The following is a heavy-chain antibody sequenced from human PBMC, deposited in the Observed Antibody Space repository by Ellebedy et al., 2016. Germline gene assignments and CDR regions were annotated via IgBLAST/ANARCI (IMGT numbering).Heavy chain of an antibody. J-gene: IGHJ4*02. V-gene: IGHV3-74*01. Sequence: GGSLRLSXAASGFTFSIHWMHWVRQAPGKGLVWVSRMNTDGSTTDYADSVRGRFTISKDTSKNTLYLQMNGLRAEDTAVYYCSRDQDGMGGTSDYWGQGTLVTVSS. D-gene: IGHD1-26*01. CDR1: GFTFSIHW. CDR3: SRDQDGMGGTSDY. CDR2: MNTDGSTT.